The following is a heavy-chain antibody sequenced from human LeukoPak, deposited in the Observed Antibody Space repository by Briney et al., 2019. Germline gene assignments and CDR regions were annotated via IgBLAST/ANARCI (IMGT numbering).Heavy chain of an antibody. CDR3: ARDRGDYDSSGYYGYFDY. Sequence: SEALSLTCTVSGGSIRSHYWSWIRQPPGKGLEWIGYIYYSGSTNYNPSLKSRVTISVDTSKNQFSLKLSSVTAADTAVYYCARDRGDYDSSGYYGYFDYWGQGALVTVSS. CDR2: IYYSGST. D-gene: IGHD3-22*01. J-gene: IGHJ4*02. V-gene: IGHV4-59*11. CDR1: GGSIRSHY.